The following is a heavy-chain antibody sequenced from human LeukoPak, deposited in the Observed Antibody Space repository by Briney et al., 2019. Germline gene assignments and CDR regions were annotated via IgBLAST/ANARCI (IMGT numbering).Heavy chain of an antibody. J-gene: IGHJ4*02. Sequence: EPGGSLRLSCAASGFIFSSYAMHWVRQAPGKGPEWVAIIWFDGSNKYYAESVEGRFTISRDNSKNTLYLQMNSLRAEDTAVYSCARGLRYSYGYGIDYWGQGTLVIASS. D-gene: IGHD5-18*01. CDR3: ARGLRYSYGYGIDY. V-gene: IGHV3-33*01. CDR1: GFIFSSYA. CDR2: IWFDGSNK.